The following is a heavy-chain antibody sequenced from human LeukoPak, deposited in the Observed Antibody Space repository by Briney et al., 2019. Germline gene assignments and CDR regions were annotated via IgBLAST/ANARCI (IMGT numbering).Heavy chain of an antibody. D-gene: IGHD5-18*01. CDR2: TYYRSKWYN. V-gene: IGHV6-1*01. J-gene: IGHJ4*02. CDR3: AREKWIQLWPRYFDY. CDR1: GDGVSSNSAA. Sequence: KRSQTLSLTCAISGDGVSSNSAAWNWIRQSPSRGLEWLGRTYYRSKWYNDYAVSVKSRITINPDTSKNQFSLQLNSVTPEDTAVYYCAREKWIQLWPRYFDYWGQGTLVTVSS.